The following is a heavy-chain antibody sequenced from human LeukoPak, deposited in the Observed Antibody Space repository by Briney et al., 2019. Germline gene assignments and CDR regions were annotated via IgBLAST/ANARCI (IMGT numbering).Heavy chain of an antibody. CDR1: GFTFSSYS. CDR3: ARDPTTYGSGSYYYYFDC. V-gene: IGHV3-21*01. D-gene: IGHD3-10*01. Sequence: GGSLRLSCADSGFTFSSYSMNWVRQAPGKGLEWVSSISSTSIYIYYADSVKGRFTISRDNAKNSLYLQMNSLRAEDTAVYYCARDPTTYGSGSYYYYFDCWGQGTLVTVSS. J-gene: IGHJ4*02. CDR2: ISSTSIYI.